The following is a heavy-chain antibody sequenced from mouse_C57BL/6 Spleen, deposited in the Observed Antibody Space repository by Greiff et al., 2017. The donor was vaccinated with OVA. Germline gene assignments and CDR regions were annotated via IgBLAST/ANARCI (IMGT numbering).Heavy chain of an antibody. Sequence: QVQLQQPGAELVMPGASVKLSCKASGYTFTSYWMHWVKQRPGQGLEWIGEIDPSDSYTNYNQKFKGKSTLTVDKSSSTAYMQLSSLTSEDSAVYYCARSGGNDERYFDVWGTGTTVTVAA. V-gene: IGHV1-69*01. J-gene: IGHJ1*03. D-gene: IGHD2-2*01. CDR2: IDPSDSYT. CDR1: GYTFTSYW. CDR3: ARSGGNDERYFDV.